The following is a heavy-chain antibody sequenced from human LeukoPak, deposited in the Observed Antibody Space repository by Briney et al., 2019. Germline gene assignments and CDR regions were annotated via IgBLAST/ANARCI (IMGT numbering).Heavy chain of an antibody. Sequence: GRSLRLSCAASGFTFSDYYMSWIRQAPGKGLEWVSYISSSGSTIYYADSVKGRFTISRDNAKNSLYLQMNSLRAEDTAVYYCARAVHYDILTGYPCDYWGQGTLVTVSS. CDR2: ISSSGSTI. J-gene: IGHJ4*02. CDR3: ARAVHYDILTGYPCDY. V-gene: IGHV3-11*01. D-gene: IGHD3-9*01. CDR1: GFTFSDYY.